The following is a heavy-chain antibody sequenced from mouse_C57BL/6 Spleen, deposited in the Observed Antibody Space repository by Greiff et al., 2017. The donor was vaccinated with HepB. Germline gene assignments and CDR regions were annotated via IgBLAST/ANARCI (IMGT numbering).Heavy chain of an antibody. CDR1: GYTFTDYN. CDR2: INPNNGGT. D-gene: IGHD6-1*01. J-gene: IGHJ4*01. CDR3: ARQDKPVYYYAMDY. V-gene: IGHV1-18*01. Sequence: VQLQQSGPELVKPGASVKIPCKASGYTFTDYNMDWVKQSHGKSLEWIGDINPNNGGTIYNQKFKGKATLTVDKSSSTAYMELRSLTSEDTAVYYCARQDKPVYYYAMDYWGQGTSVTVSS.